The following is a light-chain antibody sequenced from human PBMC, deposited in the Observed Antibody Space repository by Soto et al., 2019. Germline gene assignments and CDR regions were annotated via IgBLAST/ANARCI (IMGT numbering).Light chain of an antibody. Sequence: EIVMTQSPATLSVSPGERATLSCRASQSVSSNLAWYQQKPGQAPRLLIYGASTRATGIPARFSGSGSETVFTLTISSLQSEDSAVDYCQQYNNWPRTFGQGTRLEIK. CDR1: QSVSSN. CDR2: GAS. CDR3: QQYNNWPRT. V-gene: IGKV3-15*01. J-gene: IGKJ5*01.